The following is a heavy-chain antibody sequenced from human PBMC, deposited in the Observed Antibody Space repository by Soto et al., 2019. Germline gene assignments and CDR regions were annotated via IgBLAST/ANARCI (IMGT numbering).Heavy chain of an antibody. CDR2: ISGSGGST. Sequence: PGGSLRLSCAASDFTFSNAWINWVRQAPGKGLEWVSAISGSGGSTYYADSVKGRFTISRDNSKNTLYLQMNSLRAEDTAVYYCAKAWDDGPPAFDYWGQGTLVTVSS. V-gene: IGHV3-23*01. D-gene: IGHD1-1*01. CDR1: DFTFSNAW. J-gene: IGHJ4*02. CDR3: AKAWDDGPPAFDY.